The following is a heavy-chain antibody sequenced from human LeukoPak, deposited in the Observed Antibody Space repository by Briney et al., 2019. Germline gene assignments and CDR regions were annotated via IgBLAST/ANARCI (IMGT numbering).Heavy chain of an antibody. D-gene: IGHD4-17*01. CDR3: AREIAVTTAPFDY. Sequence: SVKVSCKASGYTFTSYGISWVRQAPGQGLEWMGRIIPILGIANYAQKFQGRVTITADKSTSTAYMELSSLRSEDTAVYYCAREIAVTTAPFDYWGQGTLVTVSS. J-gene: IGHJ4*02. CDR2: IIPILGIA. V-gene: IGHV1-69*04. CDR1: GYTFTSYG.